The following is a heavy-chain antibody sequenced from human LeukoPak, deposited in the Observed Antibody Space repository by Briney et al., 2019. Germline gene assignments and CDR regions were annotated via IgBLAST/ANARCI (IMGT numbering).Heavy chain of an antibody. CDR1: GFSISTYS. D-gene: IGHD4-17*01. CDR2: ISSSSSDI. Sequence: GGSLRLSCASSGFSISTYSMNWFRQAPGKGLEWVSCISSSSSDIYYADSVKGRFTISRDNTKSSLYLQMNSLRVEDTAVYYCASLHGDYVYWGQGTLVTVSP. V-gene: IGHV3-21*01. J-gene: IGHJ4*02. CDR3: ASLHGDYVY.